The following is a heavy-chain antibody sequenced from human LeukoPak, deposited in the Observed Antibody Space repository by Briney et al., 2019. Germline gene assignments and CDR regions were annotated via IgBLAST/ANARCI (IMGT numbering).Heavy chain of an antibody. D-gene: IGHD5-18*01. J-gene: IGHJ4*02. CDR2: IIPIFGTA. V-gene: IGHV1-69*13. Sequence: SVKVSCKASGGTFSSYAISWVRQAPGQGLEWMGGIIPIFGTANYAQKFQGRVTITADESTSTAYMELSSLRSEDTAVYYCARGYSYGWYFDYWGQGTLVTVSS. CDR3: ARGYSYGWYFDY. CDR1: GGTFSSYA.